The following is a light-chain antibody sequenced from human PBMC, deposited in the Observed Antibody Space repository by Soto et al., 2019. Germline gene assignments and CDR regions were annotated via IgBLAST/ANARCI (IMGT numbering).Light chain of an antibody. Sequence: EIVLTQSPATLSLSPGERATLSCRASQSVSAYLAWYQQKPDQAPRLLIYDAFNRATGIPARFSGSGSGTDFTLTISSLEPEDFAVYYCQQRRNWPPTFGGGTKVEIK. V-gene: IGKV3-11*01. CDR2: DAF. CDR1: QSVSAY. CDR3: QQRRNWPPT. J-gene: IGKJ4*01.